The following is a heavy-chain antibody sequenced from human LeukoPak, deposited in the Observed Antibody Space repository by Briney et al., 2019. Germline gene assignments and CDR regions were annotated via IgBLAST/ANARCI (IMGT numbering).Heavy chain of an antibody. J-gene: IGHJ4*02. CDR1: GYTFTGYY. D-gene: IGHD6-13*01. V-gene: IGHV1-46*01. Sequence: ASVKVSCKASGYTFTGYYLHWVRQAPGQGLEWMGWINPNSGGSTSYAQKFQGRVTMTRDMSTSTVYMELSSLRSEDTAVYYCARVPGIAAAGEIDYWGQGTLVTVSS. CDR3: ARVPGIAAAGEIDY. CDR2: INPNSGGST.